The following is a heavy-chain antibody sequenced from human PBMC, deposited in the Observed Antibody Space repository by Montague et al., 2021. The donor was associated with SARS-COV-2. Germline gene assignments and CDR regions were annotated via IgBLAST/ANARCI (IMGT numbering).Heavy chain of an antibody. V-gene: IGHV3-23*01. CDR1: GLTFSNYA. CDR2: ISGSGGTT. J-gene: IGHJ3*02. Sequence: RSLSLSASGLTFSNYAMSWVRQAPGKGPECVSGISGSGGTTYYADSVKGRFTISRDNSKNTLYLQMNSLRAEDTAVYYCANPKGAFDIWGQGTMVTVSS. CDR3: ANPKGAFDI.